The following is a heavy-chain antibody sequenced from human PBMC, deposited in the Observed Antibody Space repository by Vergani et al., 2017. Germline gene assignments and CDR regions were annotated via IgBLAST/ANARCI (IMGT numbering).Heavy chain of an antibody. CDR3: ARDSMTAAGRYYYYYYGMDV. CDR1: GFTFSSYW. D-gene: IGHD6-13*01. J-gene: IGHJ6*02. CDR2: IKQDGSEK. V-gene: IGHV3-7*01. Sequence: EVQLVESGGGLVQPGGSLTLSCAASGFTFSSYWMSWVRQAPGKGLEWVANIKQDGSEKYYVDSVKGRFTISRDNAKNSLYLQMNSLRAEDTAVYYCARDSMTAAGRYYYYYYGMDVWGQGTTVTVSS.